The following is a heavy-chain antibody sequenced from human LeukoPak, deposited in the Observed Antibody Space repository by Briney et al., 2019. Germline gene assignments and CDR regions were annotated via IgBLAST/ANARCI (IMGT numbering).Heavy chain of an antibody. CDR2: INPNSGGT. CDR3: AREGAKQYYYYGMDV. V-gene: IGHV1-2*02. CDR1: GYTFTGYY. D-gene: IGHD1-26*01. Sequence: ASVKVSCKASGYTFTGYYMHWVRQAPGQGLEWMGWINPNSGGTNYAQRFQGRVTMTRDTSISTAYMELSRLRSDDTAVYYCAREGAKQYYYYGMDVWGQGTTVTVSS. J-gene: IGHJ6*02.